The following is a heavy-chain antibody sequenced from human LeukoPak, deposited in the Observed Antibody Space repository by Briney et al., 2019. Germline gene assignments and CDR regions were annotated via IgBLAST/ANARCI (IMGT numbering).Heavy chain of an antibody. CDR1: GYTFTGYY. CDR2: INPNSYGT. J-gene: IGHJ4*02. D-gene: IGHD4-23*01. Sequence: WASVKVSCKASGYTFTGYYMHWVRQAPGQGVECMGWINPNSYGTNYAQKFQGRVTMTRDTSISTAYMELSRLRSDDTAVYYCARGGRVTTVVTLLDYWGQGTLVTVSS. V-gene: IGHV1-2*02. CDR3: ARGGRVTTVVTLLDY.